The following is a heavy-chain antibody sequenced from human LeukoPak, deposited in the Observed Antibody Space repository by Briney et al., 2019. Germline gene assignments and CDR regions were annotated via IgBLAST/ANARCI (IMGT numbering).Heavy chain of an antibody. V-gene: IGHV3-30*02. J-gene: IGHJ3*02. CDR2: IRYDGSNK. CDR1: GFTFSSYG. Sequence: GGSLRLSCAASGFTFSSYGMHWVRQAPGKGLEWVAFIRYDGSNKYYADSVKGRFTISRDNAKNSLYLQMNSLRAEDTAVYYCARDSVYGIAAAWDAFDIWGQGTMVTVSS. CDR3: ARDSVYGIAAAWDAFDI. D-gene: IGHD6-13*01.